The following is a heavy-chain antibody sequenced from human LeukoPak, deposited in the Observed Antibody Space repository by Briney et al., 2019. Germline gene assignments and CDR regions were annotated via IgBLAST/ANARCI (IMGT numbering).Heavy chain of an antibody. CDR2: ISGSGSFT. D-gene: IGHD1-26*01. CDR1: GFTFSDSF. V-gene: IGHV3-11*05. CDR3: AREVGPSKVFDY. Sequence: GGSLRLSRAASGFTFSDSFMSWIRQAPGKGLEWVSYISGSGSFTYYADSVKGRFTISRDNAENSLCLQMNSLRAEDTAVYYCAREVGPSKVFDYWGQGTLVTVSS. J-gene: IGHJ4*02.